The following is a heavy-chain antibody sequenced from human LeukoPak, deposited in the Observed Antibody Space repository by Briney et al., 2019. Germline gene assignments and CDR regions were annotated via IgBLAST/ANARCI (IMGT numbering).Heavy chain of an antibody. CDR3: ARGVVTDDYYMDV. D-gene: IGHD2-21*02. CDR2: LYTNDNT. Sequence: SQTLSLTCSVSGGSITSGRYYWTWIRQPAGKGLEWIGRLYTNDNTNYDPSLESRVPISVDTSKGQFYLQLTSVTAADMAVYFCARGVVTDDYYMDVWGKGITVIVPS. CDR1: GGSITSGRYY. V-gene: IGHV4-61*02. J-gene: IGHJ6*03.